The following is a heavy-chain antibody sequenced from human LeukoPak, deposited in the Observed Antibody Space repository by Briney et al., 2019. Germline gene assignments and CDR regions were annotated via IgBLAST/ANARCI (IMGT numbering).Heavy chain of an antibody. Sequence: SETLSLTCAVYGGSSSGYYWSWIRQPPGKGLEWIGEINHSGSTNYNPSLKSRVTISVDTSKNQFSLKLSSVTAADTAVYYCARGMYSSSWYSFDYWGQGTLVTVSS. CDR2: INHSGST. CDR1: GGSSSGYY. CDR3: ARGMYSSSWYSFDY. D-gene: IGHD6-13*01. V-gene: IGHV4-34*01. J-gene: IGHJ4*02.